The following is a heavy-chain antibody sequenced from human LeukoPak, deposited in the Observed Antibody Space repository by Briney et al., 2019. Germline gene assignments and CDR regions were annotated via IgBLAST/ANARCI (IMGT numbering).Heavy chain of an antibody. Sequence: GGSLRLSCAASGFTFSYYAMTWVRQAPGKGLEWVSTISGSGDSTYYADSVKGRFTISRDNSKNTLYLQMSSLRVEDTAVYYCALQRTLWQQLLDYWGQGTLVTVSS. CDR3: ALQRTLWQQLLDY. V-gene: IGHV3-23*01. J-gene: IGHJ4*02. CDR2: ISGSGDST. CDR1: GFTFSYYA. D-gene: IGHD6-13*01.